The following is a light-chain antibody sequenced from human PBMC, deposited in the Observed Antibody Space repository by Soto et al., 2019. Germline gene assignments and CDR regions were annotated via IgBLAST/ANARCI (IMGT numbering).Light chain of an antibody. V-gene: IGKV3-15*01. Sequence: EIVMTQSPTTLSVSPGERGTLSCRASQAISSNLAWYQQKPGQTPRLLIHGASTRATGIPARFSGSGSGTRFTLTIASLQSEDFAVYYCQQYDNWPRTFGQGTKVDIK. CDR2: GAS. CDR3: QQYDNWPRT. J-gene: IGKJ1*01. CDR1: QAISSN.